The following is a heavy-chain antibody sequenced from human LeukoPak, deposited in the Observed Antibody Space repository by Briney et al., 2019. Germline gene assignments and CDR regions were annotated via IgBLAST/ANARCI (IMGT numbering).Heavy chain of an antibody. CDR3: ARSIAAAGTFYYYYYYMDV. Sequence: PSETLSLTCTASGYSISSGYYWGWIRQPPGKGLEWIGSIYHSGSTYYNPSLKSRVTISVDTSKNQFSLKLSSVTAADTAVYYCARSIAAAGTFYYYYYYMDVWGKGTTVTVSS. CDR1: GYSISSGYY. V-gene: IGHV4-38-2*02. CDR2: IYHSGST. J-gene: IGHJ6*03. D-gene: IGHD6-13*01.